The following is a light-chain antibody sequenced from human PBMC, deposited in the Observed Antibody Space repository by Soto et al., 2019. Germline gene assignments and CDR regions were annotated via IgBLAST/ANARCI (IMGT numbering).Light chain of an antibody. J-gene: IGKJ2*01. CDR3: QQYYSTPFPYT. V-gene: IGKV4-1*01. CDR1: QSVLYSSNNKNY. CDR2: WAS. Sequence: DIVMTQSPDSLAVSLGERATINCKSSQSVLYSSNNKNYLAWYQQKPGQPPKLLIYWASTRESGVPDRFSGSGSGTDVTLTISSLQAEDVAVYHCQQYYSTPFPYTFGQGTKLEIK.